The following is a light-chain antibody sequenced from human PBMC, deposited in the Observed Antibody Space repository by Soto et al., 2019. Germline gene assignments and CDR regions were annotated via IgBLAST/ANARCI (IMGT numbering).Light chain of an antibody. CDR3: SSFTIAYTFV. V-gene: IGLV2-14*02. J-gene: IGLJ1*01. CDR1: RPAVGRHKL. Sequence: QSVLTQPASVSGSPGQSLPLSGTVPRPAVGRHKLVSWYQQYPGNAPNLILFEAYKRPSGVSNSFSGSKSGSTAALTISGLQAEDEADYYCSSFTIAYTFVFGSGTKGTVL. CDR2: EAY.